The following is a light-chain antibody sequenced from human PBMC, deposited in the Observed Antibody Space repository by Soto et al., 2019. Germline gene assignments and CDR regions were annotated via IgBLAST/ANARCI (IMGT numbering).Light chain of an antibody. CDR1: QSVSSSY. CDR2: ASS. J-gene: IGKJ5*01. Sequence: EIVLTQSPATLSLSPGERATLSCRASQSVSSSYLAWYQHKPGQAPRLLIYASSNRATGIPDRFSGSASGPDFTLTINRLEPEDFAVYYCQLYGISPQFGQGTRLEIK. CDR3: QLYGISPQ. V-gene: IGKV3-20*01.